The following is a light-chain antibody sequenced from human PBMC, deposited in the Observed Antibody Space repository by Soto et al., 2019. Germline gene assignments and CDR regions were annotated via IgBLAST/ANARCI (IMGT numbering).Light chain of an antibody. V-gene: IGKV1-5*01. CDR3: QQYNSYSPP. J-gene: IGKJ1*01. CDR2: EAS. CDR1: QSIISW. Sequence: DIQMTQSPSTLSASVGDRDTITCLASQSIISWLAWYQQKPGKAPKLLIYEASSLESGVPSMFSGSGSGPEFPRTSRSRQSDDFATYDCQQYNSYSPPCGHGTKVEIK.